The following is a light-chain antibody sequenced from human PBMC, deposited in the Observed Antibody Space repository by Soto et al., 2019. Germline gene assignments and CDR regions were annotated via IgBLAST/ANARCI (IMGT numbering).Light chain of an antibody. CDR2: GAS. V-gene: IGKV1-27*01. J-gene: IGKJ1*01. Sequence: DIQMTQSPSSLSASVGDRVTITCRASQAISTYLAWYQQKPGQVPKLLIYGASILQSGVPSRFSGSGSGTDFTLTISSLQHEDFATYYCQKYNNAWTFGQGTKVEIK. CDR1: QAISTY. CDR3: QKYNNAWT.